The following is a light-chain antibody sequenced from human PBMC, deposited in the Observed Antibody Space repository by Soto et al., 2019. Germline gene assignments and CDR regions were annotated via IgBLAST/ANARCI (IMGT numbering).Light chain of an antibody. CDR1: SSDVGGYNY. CDR3: SYYAPGFQCV. CDR2: EVN. Sequence: QSVLTQPPSAPGSPGQSITISCTGTSSDVGGYNYVSWYQQHPGKAPKVIIYEVNNRPSGVPDRFSGSKSGNTASLTVSGHQAEEEADYYSSYYAPGFQCVFGNGTKVTV. J-gene: IGLJ1*01. V-gene: IGLV2-8*01.